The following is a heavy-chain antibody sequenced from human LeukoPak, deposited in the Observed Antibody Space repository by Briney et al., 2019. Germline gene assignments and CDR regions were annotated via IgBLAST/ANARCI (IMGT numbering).Heavy chain of an antibody. CDR3: ARAGCSGSFKGFDY. Sequence: SVKVSCKASGFTFTSSAMQWVRQARGQRLEWIGWIVVGSGNTNYAQKFQGRVTMTRDTSISTAYMELSRLRSEDTAVYYCARAGCSGSFKGFDYWGQGTLVTVSS. CDR2: IVVGSGNT. CDR1: GFTFTSSA. D-gene: IGHD1-26*01. J-gene: IGHJ4*02. V-gene: IGHV1-58*02.